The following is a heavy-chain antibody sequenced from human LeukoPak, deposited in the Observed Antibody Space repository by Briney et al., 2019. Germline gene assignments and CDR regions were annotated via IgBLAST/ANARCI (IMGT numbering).Heavy chain of an antibody. CDR2: MNPNSGNT. J-gene: IGHJ3*02. D-gene: IGHD3-16*02. CDR1: GYTFTSYD. Sequence: ASVKVSCKASGYTFTSYDINWVRQATGQGLEWMGWMNPNSGNTGYAQKFQGRVTITRNTSISTAYMELSSLRSEDTAVYYCARGFGDDYVWGSYRFANAFDIWGQGTMVTVSS. V-gene: IGHV1-8*01. CDR3: ARGFGDDYVWGSYRFANAFDI.